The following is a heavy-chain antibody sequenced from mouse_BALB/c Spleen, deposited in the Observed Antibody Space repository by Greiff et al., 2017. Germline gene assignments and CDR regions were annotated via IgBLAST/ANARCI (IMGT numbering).Heavy chain of an antibody. V-gene: IGHV5-4*02. CDR3: ARGGYDAPFAY. D-gene: IGHD2-2*01. J-gene: IGHJ3*01. Sequence: EVMLVESGGGLVKPGGSLKLSCAASGFTFSDYYMYWVRQTPEKRLEWVATISDGGSYTYYPDSVKGRFTISRDNAKNNLYLQMSSLKSEDTAMYYCARGGYDAPFAYWGQGTLVTVSA. CDR2: ISDGGSYT. CDR1: GFTFSDYY.